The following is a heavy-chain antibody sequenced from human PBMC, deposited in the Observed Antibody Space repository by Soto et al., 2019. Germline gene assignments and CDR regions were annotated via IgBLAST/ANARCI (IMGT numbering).Heavy chain of an antibody. CDR3: AAEGGYYDSSGYYQG. CDR1: GFTFSDYY. CDR2: ISSSSSYT. Sequence: QVQLVESGGGLVKPGGSLRLSCAASGFTFSDYYMSWIRQAPGKGLAWVSYISSSSSYTNYADSVKGRFTISRDNAKNSLYLQMNSLRAEDTAVYYCAAEGGYYDSSGYYQGWGQGTLVTVSS. J-gene: IGHJ4*02. V-gene: IGHV3-11*06. D-gene: IGHD3-22*01.